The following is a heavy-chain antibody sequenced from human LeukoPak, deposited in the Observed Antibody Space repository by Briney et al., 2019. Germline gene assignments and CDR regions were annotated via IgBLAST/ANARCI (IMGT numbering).Heavy chain of an antibody. Sequence: SVKVSCKASGDTFSSYAISWVRQAPGQGLEWMGRIIPILGIANYAQKFQGRVTITADKSTSTAYMELSSLRSEDTAVYYCARDPPSIAARAGGIAVAGDYWGPGNLVTVSS. V-gene: IGHV1-69*04. CDR2: IIPILGIA. CDR1: GDTFSSYA. J-gene: IGHJ4*02. D-gene: IGHD6-19*01. CDR3: ARDPPSIAARAGGIAVAGDY.